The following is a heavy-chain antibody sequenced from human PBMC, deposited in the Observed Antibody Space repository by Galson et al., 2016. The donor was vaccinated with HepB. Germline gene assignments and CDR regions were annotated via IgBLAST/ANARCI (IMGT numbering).Heavy chain of an antibody. J-gene: IGHJ4*03. Sequence: SETLSLTCTVSGDSISSYYWHWIRLPTGKGLEWIGYVHNSGYTTYNPSLNGRVTISMDTSKNQFSLKLSSVTAADTAVYYCARDYSSFDYVGHGILVTVSS. D-gene: IGHD6-19*01. CDR1: GDSISSYY. CDR2: VHNSGYT. V-gene: IGHV4-59*01. CDR3: ARDYSSFDY.